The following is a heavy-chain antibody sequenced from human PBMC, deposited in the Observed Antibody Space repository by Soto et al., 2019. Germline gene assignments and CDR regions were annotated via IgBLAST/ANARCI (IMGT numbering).Heavy chain of an antibody. J-gene: IGHJ4*02. CDR2: IYPGDSDT. CDR1: GYSFTSYW. CDR3: AISGWHYDYIWGSYRYDFDY. Sequence: GESLKISCKGSGYSFTSYWIGWVRQMPGKGLEWMGIIYPGDSDTRYSPSFQGQVTISADRSISTAYLQWSSLEASETAMYYCAISGWHYDYIWGSYRYDFDYWGQGTLVTVSS. V-gene: IGHV5-51*03. D-gene: IGHD3-16*02.